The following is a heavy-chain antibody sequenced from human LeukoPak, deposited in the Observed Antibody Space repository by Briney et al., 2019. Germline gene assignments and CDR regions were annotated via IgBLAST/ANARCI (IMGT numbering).Heavy chain of an antibody. V-gene: IGHV3-72*01. J-gene: IGHJ4*02. CDR3: ARDRSGPNY. CDR2: TRNKANSYTT. Sequence: GGSLRLSCAASGFTFSDHYMDWVRQAPGKGLEWVGRTRNKANSYTTEYAASVKGRFTISRDDSKNSLYLQMNSLKTEDTAVYYCARDRSGPNYWGQGTLVTVSS. CDR1: GFTFSDHY.